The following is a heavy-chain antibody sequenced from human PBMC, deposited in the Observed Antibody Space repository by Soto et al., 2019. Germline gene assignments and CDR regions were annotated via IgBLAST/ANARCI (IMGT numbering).Heavy chain of an antibody. J-gene: IGHJ4*02. D-gene: IGHD2-15*01. CDR1: GFSFTSYA. CDR2: MSGSGGTT. CDR3: AKAQEASGNVNSYFES. Sequence: GSLSLSCAASGFSFTSYAMSWVRRAPGRGLEWVSVMSGSGGTTYYADSVKGRFTISRDNSKNTVYLQMQSMRAEDTGVYFCAKAQEASGNVNSYFESWGQGTLVTVSS. V-gene: IGHV3-23*01.